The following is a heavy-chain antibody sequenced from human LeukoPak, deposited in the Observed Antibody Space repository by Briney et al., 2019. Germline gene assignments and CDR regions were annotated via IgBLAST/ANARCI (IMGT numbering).Heavy chain of an antibody. V-gene: IGHV1-46*01. D-gene: IGHD3-22*01. CDR1: GFTFTSHY. J-gene: IGHJ3*02. CDR3: ARPTLGSGYYYDIGSLDDAFDI. Sequence: ASVKVSCKASGFTFTSHYMHWVRQAPGQGLEWMGIINPSGGSTSYAQKFQGRVTMTRDTSTSTVYMELSSLRSEDTAVYYCARPTLGSGYYYDIGSLDDAFDIWVQGTMVTVSS. CDR2: INPSGGST.